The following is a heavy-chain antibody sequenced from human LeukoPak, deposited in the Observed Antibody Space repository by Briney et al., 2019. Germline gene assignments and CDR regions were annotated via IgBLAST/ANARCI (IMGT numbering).Heavy chain of an antibody. V-gene: IGHV3-23*01. J-gene: IGHJ6*03. CDR2: ISGSGSST. Sequence: PGGSLRLSCAASGFTFSSYAMHWVRQAPGKGLEWVSGISGSGSSTPNADSVNGRFTISRDNSKNTVYVQMNSLRAEDTAVYYCAKDGLSGSGSYSWGTMDVWGKGTTVTLSS. CDR1: GFTFSSYA. D-gene: IGHD3-10*01. CDR3: AKDGLSGSGSYSWGTMDV.